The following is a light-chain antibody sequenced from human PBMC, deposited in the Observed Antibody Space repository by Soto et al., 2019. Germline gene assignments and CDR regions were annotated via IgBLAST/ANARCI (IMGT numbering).Light chain of an antibody. CDR1: QSFSNW. CDR3: QQYNSYSWT. CDR2: KAS. V-gene: IGKV1-5*03. Sequence: DIQMTQSPSTLSASVGDTVTITCRASQSFSNWLAWYQQKPGKAPKFLIDKASTLESGVPSRFSGRGSGTEFTLTISSLQPDDFATYYCQQYNSYSWTFGQGTKVEIK. J-gene: IGKJ1*01.